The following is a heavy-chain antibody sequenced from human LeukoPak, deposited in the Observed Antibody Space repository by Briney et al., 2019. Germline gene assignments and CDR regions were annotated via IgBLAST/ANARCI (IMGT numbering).Heavy chain of an antibody. V-gene: IGHV3-30*18. D-gene: IGHD2-2*02. J-gene: IGHJ6*02. CDR3: AKDQLYCSSTSCYRFYGMDV. CDR1: GFTFSSYG. CDR2: ISFDGSNK. Sequence: GRSLRLSCAASGFTFSSYGMHWVRQAPGKGLEWVAMISFDGSNKYYADSVKGRFTISRDTSENTLYVQMNSLRVEDTAVYFCAKDQLYCSSTSCYRFYGMDVWGQGTTVTVSS.